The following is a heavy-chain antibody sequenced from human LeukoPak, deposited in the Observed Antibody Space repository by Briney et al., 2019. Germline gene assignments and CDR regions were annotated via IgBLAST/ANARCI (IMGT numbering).Heavy chain of an antibody. CDR3: ARGRPTQLRFLEWLLLG. J-gene: IGHJ4*02. Sequence: LVKVSCKASGGTFSSYAISWVRQAPGQGLEWMGGIIPIFGTANYAQKFQGRVTITADESTSTAYMELSSLRSEDTAVYYCARGRPTQLRFLEWLLLGWGQGTLVTVSS. CDR1: GGTFSSYA. CDR2: IIPIFGTA. V-gene: IGHV1-69*01. D-gene: IGHD3-3*01.